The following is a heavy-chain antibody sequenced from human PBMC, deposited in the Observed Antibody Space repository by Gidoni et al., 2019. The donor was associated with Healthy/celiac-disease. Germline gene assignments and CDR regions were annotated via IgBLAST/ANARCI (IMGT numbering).Heavy chain of an antibody. V-gene: IGHV1-46*01. CDR2: INPSGGST. CDR3: ARQDMLASDAFDI. J-gene: IGHJ3*02. CDR1: GYTFTSYY. Sequence: QVQLVQSGAEVKKPGASVQVSCTASGYTFTSYYMHWVRQAPGQGLEWMGIINPSGGSTSYAQKFQGRVTMTRDTSTSTVYMELSSLRSEDTAVYYCARQDMLASDAFDIWGQGTMVTVSS. D-gene: IGHD2-15*01.